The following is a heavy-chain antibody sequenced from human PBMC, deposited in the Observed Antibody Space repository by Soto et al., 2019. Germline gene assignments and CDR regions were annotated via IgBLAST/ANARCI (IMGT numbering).Heavy chain of an antibody. D-gene: IGHD6-19*01. CDR2: IYYSGST. CDR1: GGSISSYY. V-gene: IGHV4-59*01. J-gene: IGHJ6*02. Sequence: LETLPHTCPVSGGSISSYYWSWIRQPPGKGLEWIGYIYYSGSTNYNPSLKSRVTISVDTSKNQFSLKLSSVTAADTAVYYCASSIAVAGPDYYGMDVWGQGTTVTVSS. CDR3: ASSIAVAGPDYYGMDV.